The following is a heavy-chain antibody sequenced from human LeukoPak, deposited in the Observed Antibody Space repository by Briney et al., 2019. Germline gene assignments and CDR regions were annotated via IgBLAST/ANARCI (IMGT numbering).Heavy chain of an antibody. Sequence: GGSLRLSCAASGFPVSNNYMSWVRQAPGKGLERVSVIHSGGATYYADSVKGRFTISRDSSKNTLYLQMNNLRAEDTAVYYCARGRGYGAYDWNDYWGQGTLVTVSS. CDR1: GFPVSNNY. J-gene: IGHJ4*02. V-gene: IGHV3-53*01. CDR3: ARGRGYGAYDWNDY. CDR2: IHSGGAT. D-gene: IGHD5-12*01.